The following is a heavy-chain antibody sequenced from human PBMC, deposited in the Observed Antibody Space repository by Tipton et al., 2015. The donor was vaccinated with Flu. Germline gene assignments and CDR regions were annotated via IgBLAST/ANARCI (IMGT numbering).Heavy chain of an antibody. CDR1: GFTFSYYT. CDR3: ARELSDYYDSSEGDAFDI. V-gene: IGHV3-21*01. J-gene: IGHJ3*02. CDR2: ISSSNTYI. Sequence: SLRLSCAASGFTFSYYTMNWVRQAPGKGLEWVSSISSSNTYIYYADSVKGRFTIPRDNAKESLYLQMNSLRAEDTAVYYCARELSDYYDSSEGDAFDIWGRGTMVTVSS. D-gene: IGHD3-22*01.